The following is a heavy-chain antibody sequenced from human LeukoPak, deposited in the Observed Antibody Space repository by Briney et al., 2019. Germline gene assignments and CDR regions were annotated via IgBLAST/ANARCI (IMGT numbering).Heavy chain of an antibody. J-gene: IGHJ6*03. CDR3: AREFDSSGYLGYYYYMDV. Sequence: PGGSLRLSCAASGFTFSSYWMSWVRQAPGKGLEWVANIKRDGSEKYYVDSVKGRFTISRDNAKNSLYLQMNSLRAEDTAVYYCAREFDSSGYLGYYYYMDVWGKGTTVTISS. CDR2: IKRDGSEK. CDR1: GFTFSSYW. V-gene: IGHV3-7*01. D-gene: IGHD3-22*01.